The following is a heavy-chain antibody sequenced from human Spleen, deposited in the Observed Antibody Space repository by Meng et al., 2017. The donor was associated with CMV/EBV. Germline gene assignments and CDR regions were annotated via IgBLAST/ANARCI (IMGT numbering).Heavy chain of an antibody. J-gene: IGHJ4*02. V-gene: IGHV3-21*04. CDR1: GFTFSSYS. Sequence: GESLKISCEASGFTFSSYSMDWVRQAPGKGLEWVASISTTSSYIYYADSVKGRFTISRDNSKNTLYLQMNSLRAEDTAVYYCAALGYWGQGTLVTVSS. D-gene: IGHD7-27*01. CDR2: ISTTSSYI. CDR3: AALGY.